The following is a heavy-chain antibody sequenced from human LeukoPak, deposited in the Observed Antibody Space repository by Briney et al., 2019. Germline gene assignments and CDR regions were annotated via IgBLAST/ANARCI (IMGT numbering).Heavy chain of an antibody. CDR2: IKEDGSEK. J-gene: IGHJ4*02. V-gene: IGHV3-7*01. CDR3: ARGYSALGY. CDR1: GFTFSSHW. D-gene: IGHD6-13*01. Sequence: PGGSLRLSCAASGFTFSSHWMTWVRQAPGKGLERVAGIKEDGSEKNYVDSVRGRFTISRDNAKNSLYLQMNSLRDEDTAVYSCARGYSALGYWGQGTLVTVSS.